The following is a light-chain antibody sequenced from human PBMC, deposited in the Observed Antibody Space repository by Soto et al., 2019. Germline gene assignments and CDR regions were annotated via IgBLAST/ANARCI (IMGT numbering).Light chain of an antibody. V-gene: IGKV3-11*01. Sequence: IVLTQSPANMSLSPGERATLSCRASRSVSSYLAWYQQKPGQAPRLLIYDASTRATGIPARCSGGGSGTDVSLTISSLEPADFVIYYCQQRSNWPAITFGQGTRLEIK. CDR3: QQRSNWPAIT. CDR2: DAS. CDR1: RSVSSY. J-gene: IGKJ5*01.